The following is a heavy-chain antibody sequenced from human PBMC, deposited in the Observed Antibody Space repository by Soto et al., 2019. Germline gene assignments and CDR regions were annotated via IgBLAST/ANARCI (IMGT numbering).Heavy chain of an antibody. CDR3: ASSADKLAISSSHVDY. CDR1: GGTFSSYA. Sequence: QVQLVQSGAEVKKPGSSVKVSCKASGGTFSSYAISWVRQAPGQGLEWMGGIIPIFGTANYAQKFQGRVTITADKSTSTAYMELSSLRSEDTAVYYCASSADKLAISSSHVDYWGQGTLVTVSS. V-gene: IGHV1-69*06. D-gene: IGHD6-6*01. CDR2: IIPIFGTA. J-gene: IGHJ4*02.